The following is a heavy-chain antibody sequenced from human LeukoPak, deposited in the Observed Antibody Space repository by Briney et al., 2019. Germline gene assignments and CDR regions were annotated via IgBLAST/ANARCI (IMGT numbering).Heavy chain of an antibody. Sequence: GGSLRLSCAASGFTFDDYAMHWVRQAPGKGLEWVSGISWNSGSIGYADSVKGRFTISRDNAKNSLYLQMNSLRAEDTALYYCAKDEAVGQPLRPCSGGSCYPRGAYYYYGMDVWGQGTTVTVSS. CDR1: GFTFDDYA. CDR3: AKDEAVGQPLRPCSGGSCYPRGAYYYYGMDV. CDR2: ISWNSGSI. D-gene: IGHD2-15*01. J-gene: IGHJ6*02. V-gene: IGHV3-9*01.